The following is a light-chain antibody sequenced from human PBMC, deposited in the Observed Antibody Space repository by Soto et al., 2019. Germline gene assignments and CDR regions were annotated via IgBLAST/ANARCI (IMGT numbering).Light chain of an antibody. CDR2: DAS. V-gene: IGKV3-11*01. J-gene: IGKJ4*01. CDR1: ESVGSY. CDR3: QQPNTRPPLT. Sequence: EIVLTQSPATLSLSPGERATLSCRASESVGSYLAWYQQKPGQAPRLLIYDASNRAPGIPARFSGSGSGTDFTLTISSLEPEDFAVYYCQQPNTRPPLTFGGGTKVEIQ.